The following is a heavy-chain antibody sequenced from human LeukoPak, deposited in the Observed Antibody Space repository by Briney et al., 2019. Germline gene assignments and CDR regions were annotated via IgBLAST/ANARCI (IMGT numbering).Heavy chain of an antibody. J-gene: IGHJ3*02. CDR1: GFTFSSYS. D-gene: IGHD3-9*01. V-gene: IGHV3-21*04. CDR3: ARGPRDILTGYYNYAFDI. CDR2: ISRSSTYI. Sequence: GGSLRLSCAASGFTFSSYSMNWVRQAPGRGLEWVSSISRSSTYIYYADSVKGRFTVSRDNAKNSLYLQMNSLRAEDTAVYYCARGPRDILTGYYNYAFDIWGQGTMVTVSS.